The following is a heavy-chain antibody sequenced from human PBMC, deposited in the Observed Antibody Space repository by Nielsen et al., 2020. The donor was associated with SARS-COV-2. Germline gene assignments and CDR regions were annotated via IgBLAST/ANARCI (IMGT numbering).Heavy chain of an antibody. J-gene: IGHJ5*02. V-gene: IGHV1-46*01. CDR1: GYTFTSYY. Sequence: ASVKVSCKASGYTFTSYYMHWVRQAPGQGLEWMGIINPSGGSTSYAQKFQGRVTMTRDTSTSTVYMELSSLRSEDTAVYYCAREGVPAALYDWFDPWGQGTLFTVSS. CDR2: INPSGGST. D-gene: IGHD2-2*01. CDR3: AREGVPAALYDWFDP.